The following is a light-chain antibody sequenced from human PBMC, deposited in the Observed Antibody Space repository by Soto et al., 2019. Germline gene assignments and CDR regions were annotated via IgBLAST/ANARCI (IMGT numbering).Light chain of an antibody. CDR2: DVT. CDR1: SSDVGGYNY. CDR3: SSYTTSNTRQIV. Sequence: QSALNQPASVSGVPGQSIPISCTRTSSDVGGYNYVSWYQHHPGKAPKLIIYDVTNRPSGVSNPFSGSKSGNTASLTISGLQPEDEADYYCSSYTTSNTRQIVFGTGTKVTVL. V-gene: IGLV2-14*03. J-gene: IGLJ1*01.